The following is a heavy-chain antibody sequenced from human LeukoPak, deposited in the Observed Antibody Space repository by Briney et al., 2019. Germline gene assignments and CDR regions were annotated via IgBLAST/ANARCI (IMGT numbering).Heavy chain of an antibody. CDR1: GFTFSNYA. CDR3: ARSGVATCHN. V-gene: IGHV3-23*01. CDR2: INPDGGS. Sequence: GGSLRLSCQASGFTFSNYAMSWVRQAPGKGLEWVSSINPDGGSFFADSVKGRFTISRDGSRSVMYLQMNSLSAEDTAVYYCARSGVATCHNWGQGILVTVSS. J-gene: IGHJ4*02. D-gene: IGHD2-15*01.